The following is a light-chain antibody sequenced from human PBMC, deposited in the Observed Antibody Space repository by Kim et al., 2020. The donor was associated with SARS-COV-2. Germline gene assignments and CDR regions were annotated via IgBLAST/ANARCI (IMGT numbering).Light chain of an antibody. CDR2: QDS. J-gene: IGLJ1*01. CDR1: KLGDKY. V-gene: IGLV3-1*01. Sequence: VAPGQTASITCAGDKLGDKYACWYQQKPGQSPVLVIYQDSKRPSGIPERFSGSNSGNTATLTISGTQAMDEADYYCQAWDSSTAIFGTGTKVTVL. CDR3: QAWDSSTAI.